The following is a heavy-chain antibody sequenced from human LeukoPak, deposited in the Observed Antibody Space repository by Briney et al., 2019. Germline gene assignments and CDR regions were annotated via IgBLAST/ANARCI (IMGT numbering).Heavy chain of an antibody. V-gene: IGHV1-46*01. Sequence: ASLKVSCKASGYTFTSYYMHWVRQAPGQGLEWMGIINPSGGSTRYAQNFQGRVTMTRDMSTSTVYMELSSLRSEDTAVYYWARAGKLLLVGAYDYWGQGTLVTVSS. D-gene: IGHD1-26*01. J-gene: IGHJ4*02. CDR2: INPSGGST. CDR1: GYTFTSYY. CDR3: ARAGKLLLVGAYDY.